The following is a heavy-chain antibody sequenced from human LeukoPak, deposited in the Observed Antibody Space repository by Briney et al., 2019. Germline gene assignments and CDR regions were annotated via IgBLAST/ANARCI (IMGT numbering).Heavy chain of an antibody. D-gene: IGHD6-19*01. Sequence: ASVKVSCKASGYTFTSYYMHWVRQAPGQGLEWMGIINPSGGSTSYAQKFQGRVTMTRDTSTSTAYMELSSLRSEDTAVYYCAREKLSSYSSGWSDFDYWGQGTLVTVSS. CDR2: INPSGGST. CDR1: GYTFTSYY. CDR3: AREKLSSYSSGWSDFDY. V-gene: IGHV1-46*01. J-gene: IGHJ4*02.